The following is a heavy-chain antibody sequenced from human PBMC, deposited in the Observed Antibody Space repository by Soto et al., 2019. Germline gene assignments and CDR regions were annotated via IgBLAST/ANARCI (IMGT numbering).Heavy chain of an antibody. Sequence: GGSLRLSCAASGFTFSSYGMHWVRQAPGKGLEWVAVIWYDGSNKYYADSVKGRFTISRDNSKNTLYLQMNSLRAEDTAVYYCARARGCSYGAIDYWGQGTLVTVSS. V-gene: IGHV3-33*01. CDR1: GFTFSSYG. J-gene: IGHJ4*02. CDR2: IWYDGSNK. D-gene: IGHD5-18*01. CDR3: ARARGCSYGAIDY.